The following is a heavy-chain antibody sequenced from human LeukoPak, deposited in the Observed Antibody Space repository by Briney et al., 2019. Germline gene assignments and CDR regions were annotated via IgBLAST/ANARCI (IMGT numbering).Heavy chain of an antibody. D-gene: IGHD7-27*01. CDR3: AKGDGNWGKFYFDY. V-gene: IGHV3-23*01. Sequence: GGSLRLSCAASGFTFSSYAMNWVRQAPGGGLAWVSVISGSGGSTYYADSVKGRFTISRDNSKNTLYLQMNSLRAEDTAVYYCAKGDGNWGKFYFDYWGQGALVTVSS. CDR1: GFTFSSYA. CDR2: ISGSGGST. J-gene: IGHJ4*02.